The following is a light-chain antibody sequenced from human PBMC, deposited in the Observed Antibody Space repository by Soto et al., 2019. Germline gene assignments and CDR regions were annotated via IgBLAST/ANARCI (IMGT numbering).Light chain of an antibody. Sequence: QSVLTQPASVSGSHGQSITISCTGTSSEVGFYKLVSWYQQNPGKVPKLIISEDNKRPSGVSNRFSGSKSANTASLTISGLQAEDEADYYCCSYAGGTIFGVFGTGTKVTVL. V-gene: IGLV2-23*02. J-gene: IGLJ1*01. CDR2: EDN. CDR3: CSYAGGTIFGV. CDR1: SSEVGFYKL.